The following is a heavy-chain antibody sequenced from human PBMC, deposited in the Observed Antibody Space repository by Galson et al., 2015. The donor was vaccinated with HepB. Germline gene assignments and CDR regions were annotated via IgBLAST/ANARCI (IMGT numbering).Heavy chain of an antibody. CDR3: VRAQGGYSEYGLNWFDP. CDR2: VLPSGST. D-gene: IGHD5-12*01. CDR1: GAFISRSSYY. V-gene: IGHV4-39*07. Sequence: ETLSLTCSASGAFISRSSYYWGWIRQPPGTGLEWIGSVLPSGSTYYNPSLRSRVSMSVDTSKNQFSMRLFSVTTADTAVYYCVRAQGGYSEYGLNWFDPWGQGILVTVSS. J-gene: IGHJ5*02.